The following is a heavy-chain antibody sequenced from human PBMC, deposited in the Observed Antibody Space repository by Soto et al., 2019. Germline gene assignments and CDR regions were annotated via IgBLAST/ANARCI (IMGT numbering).Heavy chain of an antibody. CDR1: GGTFSSYA. CDR2: IIPIFGTA. J-gene: IGHJ4*02. CDR3: SRYHSPTYYDYWSGYYTLDY. V-gene: IGHV1-69*01. D-gene: IGHD3-3*01. Sequence: QVQLVQSGAEVKKPGSSVKVSCKASGGTFSSYAISWVRQAPGQGLEWMGGIIPIFGTANYAQKFQGRVTITADESKSTAYMEMSSLRSEDTAVYYCSRYHSPTYYDYWSGYYTLDYWGQGTLVTFSS.